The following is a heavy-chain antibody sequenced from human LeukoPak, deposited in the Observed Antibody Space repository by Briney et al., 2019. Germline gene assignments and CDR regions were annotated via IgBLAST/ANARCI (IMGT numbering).Heavy chain of an antibody. V-gene: IGHV4-59*08. CDR1: GGSISSYY. J-gene: IGHJ4*02. CDR2: IYYSGST. CDR3: ASSPLTTVTTHLHSDY. D-gene: IGHD4-17*01. Sequence: SETLSLTCTVSGGSISSYYWSWIRQPPGKGLEWIGYIYYSGSTNYNPSLKSRVTISVDTSKNQFSLKLSSVTAADTAVYYCASSPLTTVTTHLHSDYWGQGTLVTVSS.